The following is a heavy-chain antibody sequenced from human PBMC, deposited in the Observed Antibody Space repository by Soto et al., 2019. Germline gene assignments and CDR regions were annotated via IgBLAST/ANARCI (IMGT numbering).Heavy chain of an antibody. Sequence: ASVKVSCKASGYTFTSYGISWVRQAPGQGLEWMGWISAYNGNTNYAQKLQGRVTMTTDTSTSTAYMELRSLRSDDTAVYYCARDSCSGGSCYSFGAFDNWGQGTMVTVSS. V-gene: IGHV1-18*01. D-gene: IGHD2-15*01. CDR2: ISAYNGNT. J-gene: IGHJ3*02. CDR1: GYTFTSYG. CDR3: ARDSCSGGSCYSFGAFDN.